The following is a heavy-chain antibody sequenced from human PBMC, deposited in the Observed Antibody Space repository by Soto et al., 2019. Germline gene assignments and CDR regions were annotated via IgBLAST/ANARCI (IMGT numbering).Heavy chain of an antibody. Sequence: SPTLSLPCAISGDSVSSNSAAWNWIRQSPSRGLEWLGRTYYRSKWYNDYAVSVKSRITINPDTSKNQFSLQLNSVTPEDTAVYYCARDRIAVAGIYYYGMDVWGQGTTVTVSS. V-gene: IGHV6-1*01. CDR3: ARDRIAVAGIYYYGMDV. J-gene: IGHJ6*02. D-gene: IGHD6-19*01. CDR2: TYYRSKWYN. CDR1: GDSVSSNSAA.